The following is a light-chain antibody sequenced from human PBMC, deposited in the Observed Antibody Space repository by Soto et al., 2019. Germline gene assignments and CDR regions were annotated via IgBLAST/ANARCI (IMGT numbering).Light chain of an antibody. CDR3: QQYYSSPIT. Sequence: DIHMTQSPSSVSASVGYRFTVTCRASQGIGSWLAWYQKKPGKAPILLIYAASSLQSGVPSRFSGSGSGTDFTLTISCLQSEDFETYYCQQYYSSPITFGQGTRLEIK. V-gene: IGKV1-12*01. CDR1: QGIGSW. J-gene: IGKJ5*01. CDR2: AAS.